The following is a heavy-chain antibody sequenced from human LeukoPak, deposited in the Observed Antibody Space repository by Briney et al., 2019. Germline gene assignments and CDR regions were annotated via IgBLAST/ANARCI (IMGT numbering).Heavy chain of an antibody. D-gene: IGHD3/OR15-3a*01. J-gene: IGHJ6*02. CDR3: AHLVWEYVGGLDV. Sequence: GGSLRLSCAASGFTFSGSAMHWVRQAPGKGLEWVSGIYTNGRDTRYADSVKGRFTISRDNSKNTLYLQMHSLRVEDTAVYYCAHLVWEYVGGLDVWGQGTTVTVSS. V-gene: IGHV3-23*05. CDR2: IYTNGRDT. CDR1: GFTFSGSA.